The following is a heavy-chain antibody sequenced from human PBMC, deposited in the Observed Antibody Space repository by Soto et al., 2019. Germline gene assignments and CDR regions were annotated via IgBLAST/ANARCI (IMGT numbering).Heavy chain of an antibody. V-gene: IGHV1-2*02. CDR3: ARATRFSSSSLVAFDI. D-gene: IGHD6-6*01. CDR2: INPNSGGT. Sequence: QVQLVQSGAEVKKPGASVKVSCKASGYTFTGYYMHWVRQAPGQGLEWMGWINPNSGGTNYAQKFEGRVTMTRDTSISTAYMELSRLRSDDTAVYYCARATRFSSSSLVAFDIWGQGTMVTVSS. J-gene: IGHJ3*02. CDR1: GYTFTGYY.